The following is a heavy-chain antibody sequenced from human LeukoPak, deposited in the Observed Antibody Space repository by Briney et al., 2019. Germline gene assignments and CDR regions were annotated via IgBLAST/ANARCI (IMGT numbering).Heavy chain of an antibody. J-gene: IGHJ3*02. CDR1: GFTFSNAW. Sequence: GGSLRLSCAASGFTFSNAWMSWVRQAPGKGLEGVSYISSSGSTIYYADSVKGRFTVSRDNSKNTLYLQMNSLRAEDTAVYYCAKDFGFDILSSSVGADAFDIWGQGTVVTVSS. D-gene: IGHD3-9*01. CDR3: AKDFGFDILSSSVGADAFDI. CDR2: ISSSGSTI. V-gene: IGHV3-11*01.